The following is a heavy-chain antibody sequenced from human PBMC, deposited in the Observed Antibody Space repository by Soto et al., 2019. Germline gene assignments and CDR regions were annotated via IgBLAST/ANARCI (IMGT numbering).Heavy chain of an antibody. CDR2: IYPGDSDT. CDR3: ARLKTTTVWYSGLNY. J-gene: IGHJ4*02. D-gene: IGHD3-16*01. V-gene: IGHV5-51*01. CDR1: GYSFTSYW. Sequence: PGESLKISCKGSGYSFTSYWIGWVRQMPGKGLEWMGIIYPGDSDTRYSPSFQGQVTISADKSISTAYLQWSSLKASDTAMYCCARLKTTTVWYSGLNYWGQGTLVTVSS.